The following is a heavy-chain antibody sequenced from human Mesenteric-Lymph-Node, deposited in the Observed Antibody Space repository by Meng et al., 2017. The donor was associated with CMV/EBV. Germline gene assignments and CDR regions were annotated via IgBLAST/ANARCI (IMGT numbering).Heavy chain of an antibody. J-gene: IGHJ6*02. D-gene: IGHD1-14*01. Sequence: SQTLSLTCAVPVDYISAYYWSWLRPPPGKGLEWIGYVYYHGSTNYNPSLRSRVTISIDRSKNEFSLKLNSVTAADTAVYYCARAPYKRQYYYYYYGIDVWGQGTSVTVSS. CDR2: VYYHGST. CDR3: ARAPYKRQYYYYYYGIDV. V-gene: IGHV4-59*01. CDR1: VDYISAYY.